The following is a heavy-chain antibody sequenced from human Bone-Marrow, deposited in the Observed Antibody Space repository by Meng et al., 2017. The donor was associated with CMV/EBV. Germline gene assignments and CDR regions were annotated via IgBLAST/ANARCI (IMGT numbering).Heavy chain of an antibody. CDR2: INHSGST. CDR3: ARDVLRFLIRGNWGFGLDGMDV. J-gene: IGHJ6*02. Sequence: SETLSLTCAVYGGSFSGYYWSWIRQPPGKGLEWIGEINHSGSTNYNPSLKSRVTISVDTSKHQFSLKLSSVTAADTAVYYCARDVLRFLIRGNWGFGLDGMDVWGQGTTVTVSS. CDR1: GGSFSGYY. V-gene: IGHV4-34*01. D-gene: IGHD3-3*01.